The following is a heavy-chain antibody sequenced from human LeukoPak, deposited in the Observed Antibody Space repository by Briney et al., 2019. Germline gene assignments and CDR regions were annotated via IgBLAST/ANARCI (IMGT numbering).Heavy chain of an antibody. CDR2: MNPNSGNT. J-gene: IGHJ4*02. V-gene: IGHV1-8*01. CDR1: GYTFTSYD. D-gene: IGHD2-21*02. Sequence: ASVKVSCKASGYTFTSYDINWVRQATGQGLEWMGWMNPNSGNTGYAQKFQGRVTFTADKSTYTAYMELSSLRSEDTAVYYCARGGHIVVLTATPTQSTAFDSWGQGTLVTVSS. CDR3: ARGGHIVVLTATPTQSTAFDS.